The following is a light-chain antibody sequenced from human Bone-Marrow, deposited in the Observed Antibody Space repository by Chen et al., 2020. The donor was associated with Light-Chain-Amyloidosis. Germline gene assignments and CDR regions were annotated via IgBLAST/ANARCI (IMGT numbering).Light chain of an antibody. Sequence: NFMLTQTHSVSESSGKTVFISCTRSSGSIATNYVQWYQQRPGSSPTSVIYEDDQRPPGVPDRFSGSIDRSSNSASRYNAGRRTEDEADSYWQSYQGRGQGVFGGGTTLTVL. CDR2: EDD. CDR1: SGSIATNY. J-gene: IGLJ3*02. V-gene: IGLV6-57*01. CDR3: QSYQGRGQGV.